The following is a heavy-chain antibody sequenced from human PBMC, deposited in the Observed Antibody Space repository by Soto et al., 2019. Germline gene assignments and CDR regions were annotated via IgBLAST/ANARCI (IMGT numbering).Heavy chain of an antibody. D-gene: IGHD3-3*01. CDR2: ISGSDGKT. CDR3: ARWSYLDY. J-gene: IGHJ4*02. Sequence: GGSLRLSCAASGFSFGSYALSWVRQAPGKGLEWVSTISGSDGKTFYADSVKGRFSISRDTSQSTLYLQMNSLRADDTAIYYCARWSYLDYWGQGTRVTVYS. CDR1: GFSFGSYA. V-gene: IGHV3-23*01.